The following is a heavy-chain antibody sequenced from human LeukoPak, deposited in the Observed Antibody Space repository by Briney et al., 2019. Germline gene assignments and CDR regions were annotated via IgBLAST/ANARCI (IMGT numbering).Heavy chain of an antibody. Sequence: SVKVSCKASGGTFSSYTISWVRQAPGQGLEWMGRIIPILGIANYAQKFQGRVTITTDESTSTAYMELSSLRSEDTAVYYCARPYLQYCGGDCSFGYWGQGTLVTVSS. CDR2: IIPILGIA. CDR3: ARPYLQYCGGDCSFGY. V-gene: IGHV1-69*02. CDR1: GGTFSSYT. D-gene: IGHD2-21*02. J-gene: IGHJ4*02.